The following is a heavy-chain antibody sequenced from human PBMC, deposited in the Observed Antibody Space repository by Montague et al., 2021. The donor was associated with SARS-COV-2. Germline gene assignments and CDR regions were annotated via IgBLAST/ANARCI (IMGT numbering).Heavy chain of an antibody. V-gene: IGHV4-39*01. Sequence: SETLSLTCAVSDDSISTSTIYYWCWIRQPPGQRLEWIGSIYNSGRTFYTPSLKSRVTRSVDASKNQFSVRLTSVTAADSAVYYCARQGEVEPSLAIAATFDSWGQGILVTVSS. CDR2: IYNSGRT. J-gene: IGHJ5*01. D-gene: IGHD2-15*01. CDR3: ARQGEVEPSLAIAATFDS. CDR1: DDSISTSTIYY.